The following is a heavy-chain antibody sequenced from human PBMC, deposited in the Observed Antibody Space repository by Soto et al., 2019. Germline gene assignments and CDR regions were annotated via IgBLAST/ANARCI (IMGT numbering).Heavy chain of an antibody. V-gene: IGHV1-18*01. D-gene: IGHD6-19*01. CDR2: ISAYNGNT. Sequence: QVQLVQSGAEVKKPGASVKVSCKASGYTFTSYGISWLRQAPGQGLEWMGWISAYNGNTNYAQKLQGRVTMSTDTYTSTAYMELRSLRSDDTAVYYCARDEGGSSGWYVWPFDHWGQGTLVTVSS. CDR3: ARDEGGSSGWYVWPFDH. CDR1: GYTFTSYG. J-gene: IGHJ4*02.